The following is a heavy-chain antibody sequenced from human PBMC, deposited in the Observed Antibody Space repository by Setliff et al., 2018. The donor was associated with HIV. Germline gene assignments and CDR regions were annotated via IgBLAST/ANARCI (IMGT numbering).Heavy chain of an antibody. CDR1: GGSINNGAYY. V-gene: IGHV4-31*02. J-gene: IGHJ3*02. CDR2: IYYNGIT. D-gene: IGHD3-16*02. CDR3: AREIVRVALDI. Sequence: SETLSLTCTVSGGSINNGAYYWSWIRHQPGRGLEWTGNIYYNGITLYNPSLKSRLSISIDTSKNQFYLQLNSVTAADTSVFYCAREIVRVALDIWGPGTAVTVSS.